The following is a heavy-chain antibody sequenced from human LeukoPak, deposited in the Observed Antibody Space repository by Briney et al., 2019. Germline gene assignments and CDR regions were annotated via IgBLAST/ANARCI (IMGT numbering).Heavy chain of an antibody. Sequence: PGGSLRLSCAASGFTVSTNYMSWVRQAPGKGLEWVSVIYSGDTTFYADSVRGKFTISRDNSKNTLYLQMNSLRAEDTAVYYCARLGVEYSSSWTPYYFDYWGQGTLVTVSS. CDR3: ARLGVEYSSSWTPYYFDY. V-gene: IGHV3-66*04. CDR1: GFTVSTNY. J-gene: IGHJ4*02. CDR2: IYSGDTT. D-gene: IGHD6-13*01.